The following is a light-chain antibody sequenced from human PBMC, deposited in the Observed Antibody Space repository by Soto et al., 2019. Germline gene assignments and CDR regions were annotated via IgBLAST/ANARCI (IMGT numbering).Light chain of an antibody. CDR2: GTS. CDR3: HQYNFWPT. V-gene: IGKV3-15*01. J-gene: IGKJ1*01. Sequence: EIVMTQSPATLSVSPGERATLSCRASQSVSTNLAWYQQKPGQSPRLLIYGTSTRATDIPARFSGSGSGTEFTLTISSLQSEDSAVYYCHQYNFWPTFGQGTKVYI. CDR1: QSVSTN.